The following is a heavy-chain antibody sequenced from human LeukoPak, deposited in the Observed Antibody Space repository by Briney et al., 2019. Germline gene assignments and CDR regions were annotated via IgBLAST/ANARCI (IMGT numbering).Heavy chain of an antibody. D-gene: IGHD3-10*01. Sequence: GGSLRLSCAASGFTVSSNYMSWVRQAPGKGLEWVSVIYSGGSTYYADSVKGRFTISRDNSKNTLYLQMNSLRADDTAVYYCAKRFGSGSYEVAFDYWGQGTLVTVSS. J-gene: IGHJ4*02. V-gene: IGHV3-53*01. CDR3: AKRFGSGSYEVAFDY. CDR2: IYSGGST. CDR1: GFTVSSNY.